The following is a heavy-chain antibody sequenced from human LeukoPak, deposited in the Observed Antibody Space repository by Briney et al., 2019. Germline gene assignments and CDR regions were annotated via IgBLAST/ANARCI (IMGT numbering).Heavy chain of an antibody. CDR2: IGGYDGDR. V-gene: IGHV1-18*01. CDR1: GFSFISYG. Sequence: ASVKVSCKASGFSFISYGFSWVRQAPGQGLEWMGWIGGYDGDRHYAQQFQGRVTITTDTSTSTAYMGLRSLRSDDTAVYYCARDLWNFYDSSGYYRGFDYWGQGTLVTVSS. J-gene: IGHJ4*02. CDR3: ARDLWNFYDSSGYYRGFDY. D-gene: IGHD3-22*01.